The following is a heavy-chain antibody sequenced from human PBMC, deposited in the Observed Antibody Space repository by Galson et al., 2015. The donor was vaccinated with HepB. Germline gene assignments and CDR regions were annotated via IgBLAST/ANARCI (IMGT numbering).Heavy chain of an antibody. CDR1: GIILEDYT. J-gene: IGHJ6*02. Sequence: SLRLSCAASGIILEDYTLHWVRQAPGKGLEWVSLISWDGGSTHYADSVKGRFIISRDNSKNSLYLQMNSLGTEDTALYYCAKDKQVWSVRGGAMDDWGQGTKVTVSS. D-gene: IGHD5-18*01. CDR2: ISWDGGST. V-gene: IGHV3-43*01. CDR3: AKDKQVWSVRGGAMDD.